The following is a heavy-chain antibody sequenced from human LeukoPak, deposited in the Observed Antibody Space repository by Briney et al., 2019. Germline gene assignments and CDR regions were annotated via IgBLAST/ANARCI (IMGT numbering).Heavy chain of an antibody. CDR1: GFPFSNYG. V-gene: IGHV3-30*18. CDR3: AKDKGREGDY. Sequence: QPGRSLRLSCAASGFPFSNYGMHWVRKAPGKGLEWVAVISSNGIDKYYADSVKGRFTISRDNSKNTLYLQMSSLRAEDTAVYYCAKDKGREGDYWGQGNLVTVSS. CDR2: ISSNGIDK. J-gene: IGHJ4*02.